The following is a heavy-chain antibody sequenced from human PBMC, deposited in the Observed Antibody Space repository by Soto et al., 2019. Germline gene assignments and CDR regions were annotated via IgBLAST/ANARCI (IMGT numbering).Heavy chain of an antibody. V-gene: IGHV3-23*01. CDR3: AKVPSAAPLFDS. Sequence: EVQVLESGGDLIQPGGSLRLSCVVSGFAFNNHAIHWVRQAPGKGLEWVSGVSPSGGITYYSDSVKGRFTSSRDNSKNTVHLQMNSLRAEDTAVYYCAKVPSAAPLFDSWGQGTLVTVSS. CDR1: GFAFNNHA. D-gene: IGHD2-15*01. CDR2: VSPSGGIT. J-gene: IGHJ4*02.